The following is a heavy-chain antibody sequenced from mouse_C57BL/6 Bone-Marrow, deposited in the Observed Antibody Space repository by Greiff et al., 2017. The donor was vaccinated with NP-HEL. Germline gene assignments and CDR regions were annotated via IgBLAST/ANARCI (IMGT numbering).Heavy chain of an antibody. D-gene: IGHD4-1*02. J-gene: IGHJ3*01. V-gene: IGHV5-2*03. CDR3: ASPQLGGDPAWFAY. Sequence: EVKLVESGGGLVQPGESLKLSCESNEYEFPSHDMSWVRKTPEKRLELVAAINSDGGSTYYPDTMERRFIISRDNTKKTLYLQRSSLRSEDTALYYCASPQLGGDPAWFAYWGQGTLVTVSA. CDR1: EYEFPSHD. CDR2: INSDGGST.